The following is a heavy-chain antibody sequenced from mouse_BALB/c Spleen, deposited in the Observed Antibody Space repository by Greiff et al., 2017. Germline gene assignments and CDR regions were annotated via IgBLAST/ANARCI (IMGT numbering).Heavy chain of an antibody. Sequence: QLQESGAELVKPGASVKLSCKASGYTFTSYYMYWVKQRPGQGLEWIGEINPSNGGTNFNEKFKSKATLTVDKSSSTAYMQLSSLTSEDSAVYYCTRGYDYYAMDYWGQGTSVTVSS. CDR3: TRGYDYYAMDY. CDR2: INPSNGGT. D-gene: IGHD2-10*02. V-gene: IGHV1S81*02. CDR1: GYTFTSYY. J-gene: IGHJ4*01.